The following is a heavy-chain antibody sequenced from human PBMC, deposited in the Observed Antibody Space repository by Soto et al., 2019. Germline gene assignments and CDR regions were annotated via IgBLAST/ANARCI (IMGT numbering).Heavy chain of an antibody. V-gene: IGHV3-21*01. CDR3: ARSSGSGWLLDE. J-gene: IGHJ4*02. D-gene: IGHD6-19*01. CDR2: ISSSSSYI. Sequence: GRSLRFSCAASGSTFSSDSMNWVRQAPGKGLEWVSSISSSSSYIYYADSVKGRFTISRDNAKNSLYLQMNSLRAEDTAVYSCARSSGSGWLLDEWCQGTMVPVSS. CDR1: GSTFSSDS.